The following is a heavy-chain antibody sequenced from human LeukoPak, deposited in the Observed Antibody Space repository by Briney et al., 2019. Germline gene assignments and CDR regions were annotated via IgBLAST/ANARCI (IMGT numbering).Heavy chain of an antibody. J-gene: IGHJ5*02. CDR3: AKDSQQLVTGWFDP. CDR2: IGGAGRST. Sequence: GGSLRLSCAAPGFTFNNYAMSWVRQAPGKGLEWVSGIGGAGRSTYYADSVKGRFTISRDNSKNTLYLQLNSLRAEDTAVYYCAKDSQQLVTGWFDPWGQGTLVTVSS. D-gene: IGHD6-13*01. CDR1: GFTFNNYA. V-gene: IGHV3-23*01.